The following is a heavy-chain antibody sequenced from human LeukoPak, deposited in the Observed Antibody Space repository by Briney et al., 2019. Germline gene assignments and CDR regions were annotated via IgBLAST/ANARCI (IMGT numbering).Heavy chain of an antibody. CDR1: GGSISSSSYY. CDR3: ARGDLKNTIFGWKAWFDP. J-gene: IGHJ5*02. CDR2: IYYSGST. V-gene: IGHV4-39*07. Sequence: SETLSLTCSVSGGSISSSSYYWGWIRQPPGKGLEWIGSIYYSGSTDYNPSLKSRVTISVDTSKNQFSLKLSSVTAADTAVSYCARGDLKNTIFGWKAWFDPWGQGTLVTVSS. D-gene: IGHD3-3*01.